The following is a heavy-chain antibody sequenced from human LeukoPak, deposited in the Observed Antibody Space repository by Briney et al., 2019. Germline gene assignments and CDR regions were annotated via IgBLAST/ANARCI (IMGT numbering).Heavy chain of an antibody. Sequence: GGSLRLSCAASGFTFSSYAMSWVRQAPGKGLEWVSAISGSGGSTYYADSVKGRFTISRDNSKNTLYLQMNSLRAEDTAVYYCAKDEDSSGWCGWFDPWGQGTLVTVSS. J-gene: IGHJ5*02. D-gene: IGHD6-19*01. CDR3: AKDEDSSGWCGWFDP. CDR1: GFTFSSYA. CDR2: ISGSGGST. V-gene: IGHV3-23*01.